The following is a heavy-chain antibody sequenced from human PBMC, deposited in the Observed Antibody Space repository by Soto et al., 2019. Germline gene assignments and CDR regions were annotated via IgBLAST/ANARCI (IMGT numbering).Heavy chain of an antibody. CDR1: GFSFSNCW. V-gene: IGHV3-74*01. CDR2: INSDGSST. Sequence: EVQLVESGGGLVQPGGSLRLSCAASGFSFSNCWMYWVRQAPGMGLVWVSHINSDGSSTTYADSVKGRFTISRDNAKNTLYLQMNSLRAEDTAVYYCARAIGYYGMDVWGQGTTVTVSS. CDR3: ARAIGYYGMDV. J-gene: IGHJ6*02. D-gene: IGHD3-22*01.